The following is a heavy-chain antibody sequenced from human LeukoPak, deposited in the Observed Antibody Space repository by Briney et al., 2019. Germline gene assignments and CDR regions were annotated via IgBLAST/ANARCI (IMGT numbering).Heavy chain of an antibody. CDR2: ISGSGGST. V-gene: IGHV3-23*01. D-gene: IGHD1-26*01. CDR3: ANHASGSRWTYYFDY. CDR1: GFTFSSYA. J-gene: IGHJ4*02. Sequence: QTGGSLRLSCAASGFTFSSYAMSWVRPAPGKGLGWVSDISGSGGSTYYADSVKGRFTISRDNPKNTLYLKMNSLRAEDTAVYYCANHASGSRWTYYFDYWGQGTLVTVSS.